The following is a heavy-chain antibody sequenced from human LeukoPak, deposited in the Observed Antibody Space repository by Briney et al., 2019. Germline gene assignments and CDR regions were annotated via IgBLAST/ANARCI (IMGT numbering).Heavy chain of an antibody. CDR3: ARASWISSNYDILTGYYQGYGMDV. CDR1: GGSISSYY. Sequence: SETLSLTCTVSGGSISSYYWSWIRQPPGKGLEWIGYIYYSGSTNYNPSLKSRVTISVDTSKNQFSLKLSSVTAADTAVYYCARASWISSNYDILTGYYQGYGMDVWGQGTTVTVSS. CDR2: IYYSGST. D-gene: IGHD3-9*01. V-gene: IGHV4-59*01. J-gene: IGHJ6*02.